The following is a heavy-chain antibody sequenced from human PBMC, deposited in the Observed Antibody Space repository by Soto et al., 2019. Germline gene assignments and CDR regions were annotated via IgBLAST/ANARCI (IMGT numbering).Heavy chain of an antibody. CDR3: ARVSAVSIAAAHYYYYYMDV. Sequence: ASVKVSCKASGYTFTSYGISWVRQAPGRGLEWMGWISAYNGNTNYAQKLQGRATMTTDTSTSTAYMELRSLRSDDTAVYYCARVSAVSIAAAHYYYYYMDVWGKGTTVTVS. CDR2: ISAYNGNT. CDR1: GYTFTSYG. J-gene: IGHJ6*03. V-gene: IGHV1-18*01. D-gene: IGHD6-13*01.